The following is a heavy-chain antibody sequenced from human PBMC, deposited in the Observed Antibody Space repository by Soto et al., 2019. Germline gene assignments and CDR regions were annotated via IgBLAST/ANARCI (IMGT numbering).Heavy chain of an antibody. CDR2: ISGSGGST. CDR3: AMGATSSSWKDFDY. D-gene: IGHD6-13*01. Sequence: GGSLRLSCAASGFTFSSYAMSWVRQAPGKGLEWVSAISGSGGSTYYADSVKGRLTISRDNSKNTLYLQMNSLRAEDTAVYYCAMGATSSSWKDFDYWGQGTLVTVSS. CDR1: GFTFSSYA. V-gene: IGHV3-23*01. J-gene: IGHJ4*02.